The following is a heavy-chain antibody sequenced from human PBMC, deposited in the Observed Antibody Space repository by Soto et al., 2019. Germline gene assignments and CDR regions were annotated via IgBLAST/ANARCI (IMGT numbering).Heavy chain of an antibody. J-gene: IGHJ6*02. D-gene: IGHD3-16*01. V-gene: IGHV3-48*02. CDR3: TRDSSRGYGMDV. CDR1: EFTFSSYY. CDR2: ISSRSRAT. Sequence: EVQLVESGGGLVQPGRSLRLSCAASEFTFSSYYMNWVRQAPGKGLEWVSYISSRSRATLYADSVKGRFTISRDNGKNSLYLQMNSLRDEDTAVYYCTRDSSRGYGMDVWGQGTTVTVSS.